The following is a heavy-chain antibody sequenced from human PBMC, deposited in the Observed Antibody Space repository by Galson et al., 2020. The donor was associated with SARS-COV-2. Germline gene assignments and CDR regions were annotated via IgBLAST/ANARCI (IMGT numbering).Heavy chain of an antibody. CDR2: IYYSGRT. CDR3: TTLSNYDFWSGQGGWFDP. Sequence: SETLSLTCTVSGGSISNANYYWGWIRQPPGKALEWIGNIYYSGRTNKNPSLKSRVTTSVDTSKNQFSLRLSSLTAADTAVYYCTTLSNYDFWSGQGGWFDPWGQGTLVTVSS. D-gene: IGHD3-3*01. CDR1: GGSISNANYY. V-gene: IGHV4-39*07. J-gene: IGHJ5*02.